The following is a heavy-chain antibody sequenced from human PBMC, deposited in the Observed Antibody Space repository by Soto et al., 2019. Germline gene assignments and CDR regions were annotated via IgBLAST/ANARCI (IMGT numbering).Heavy chain of an antibody. CDR3: AKHPSPPKIVVVVAATGGKLFDL. V-gene: IGHV3-23*01. J-gene: IGHJ5*02. CDR1: GFTFSSYA. CDR2: LCGSGAST. D-gene: IGHD2-15*01. Sequence: GGSLRLTCPASGFTFSSYAMSWVRQAPGKGLEWVSALCGSGASTYYADSVKGRSTNSRYNTKNTMDQQMISLRAEDTAVYYCAKHPSPPKIVVVVAATGGKLFDLWGQGTPVTVSS.